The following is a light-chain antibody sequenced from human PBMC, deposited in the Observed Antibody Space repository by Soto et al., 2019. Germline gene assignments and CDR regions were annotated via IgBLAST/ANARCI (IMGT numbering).Light chain of an antibody. CDR2: GES. Sequence: TQSPDTLSVSPGERATLSCRAGQSILRNLAWYQHKTGQPPRILIYGESTRATGIPGRFSGSGSGTEFTLTISRLQSEDFAVYYCQHYYNWPRTCGQGTKVDIK. CDR3: QHYYNWPRT. CDR1: QSILRN. V-gene: IGKV3-15*01. J-gene: IGKJ1*01.